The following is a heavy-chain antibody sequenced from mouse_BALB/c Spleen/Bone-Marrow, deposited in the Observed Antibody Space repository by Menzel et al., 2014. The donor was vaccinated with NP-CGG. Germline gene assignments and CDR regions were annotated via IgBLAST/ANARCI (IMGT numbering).Heavy chain of an antibody. CDR1: GFTFTDYY. V-gene: IGHV7-3*02. J-gene: IGHJ2*01. CDR2: IRNKANGYTT. CDR3: ARDKGRVFFDY. Sequence: EVKVAESGGGLVQPGGSLRLSCATSGFTFTDYYMNWVRQPPGKALEWLGFIRNKANGYTTEYSASVKSRFTISRDNSQNILYLQMNTLRADDSATYYCARDKGRVFFDYWGQGTTLTVSS.